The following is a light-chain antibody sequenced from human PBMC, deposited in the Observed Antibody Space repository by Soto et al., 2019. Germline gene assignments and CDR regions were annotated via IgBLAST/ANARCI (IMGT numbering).Light chain of an antibody. CDR1: QSVSSGH. CDR3: QQYGSSLTWT. J-gene: IGKJ1*01. Sequence: DIVLTQSPGTLSLSPGERASLSCRASQSVSSGHLAWYQQKPGQAPRLLIYGASSRAAGIPDRFSGSGSGTDFTLTISGLEPEDFAVYYCQQYGSSLTWTFGQGTKVDIK. V-gene: IGKV3-20*01. CDR2: GAS.